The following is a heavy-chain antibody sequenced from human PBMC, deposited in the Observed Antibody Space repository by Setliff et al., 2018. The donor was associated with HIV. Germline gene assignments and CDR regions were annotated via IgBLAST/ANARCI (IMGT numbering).Heavy chain of an antibody. CDR1: GGTFSSYA. CDR3: ARQLSNSLDF. D-gene: IGHD7-27*01. Sequence: SVKVSCKASGGTFSSYAISWVRQAPGQGLEWMGGIIPILGIANYAQKFQGRVTITTDESTSTAYMELSSLRSEDTAVYYCARQLSNSLDFWGQGALVTVSS. V-gene: IGHV1-69*10. CDR2: IIPILGIA. J-gene: IGHJ4*02.